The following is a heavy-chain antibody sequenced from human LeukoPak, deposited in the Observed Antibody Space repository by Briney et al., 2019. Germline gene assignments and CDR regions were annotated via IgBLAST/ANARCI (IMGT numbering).Heavy chain of an antibody. V-gene: IGHV3-23*01. J-gene: IGHJ4*02. Sequence: GGSLRLSCAASGFTFDDYAIHWVRQAPGKGLEWVSGISGSDGSTYHADSVKGRFTISRDNSKNTLYLQMNSLRGEDTAVYYCAKNIGGLDYWGQGTLVTVSS. CDR1: GFTFDDYA. CDR3: AKNIGGLDY. CDR2: ISGSDGST. D-gene: IGHD3-10*01.